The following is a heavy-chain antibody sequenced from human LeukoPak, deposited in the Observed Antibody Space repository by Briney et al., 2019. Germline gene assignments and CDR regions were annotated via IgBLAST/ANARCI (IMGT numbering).Heavy chain of an antibody. CDR2: INPNSGGT. CDR3: ARDSTVTTFRGCVDP. Sequence: ASVKVSCKASGYTFTGHYMHWVRQAPGQGLEWMGRINPNSGGTNYAQKFQGRVTMTRDTSISTVYMELSSLRSEDTAVYYCARDSTVTTFRGCVDPWGQGTLVTVSS. D-gene: IGHD4-17*01. J-gene: IGHJ5*02. CDR1: GYTFTGHY. V-gene: IGHV1-2*06.